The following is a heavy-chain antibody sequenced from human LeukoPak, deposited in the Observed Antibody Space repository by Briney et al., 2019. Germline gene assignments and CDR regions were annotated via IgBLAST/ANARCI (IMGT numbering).Heavy chain of an antibody. CDR2: IISTLGIP. CDR3: ARDLYQDGDYHFDS. Sequence: SVKVSCKASGGTFSSYAISWVRQAPGQGLEWMGRIISTLGIPNYAQKFQGRVTITADKSTSTTYMEVSSLRSEDTAVYYCARDLYQDGDYHFDSWGQGTLVTVSS. D-gene: IGHD4-17*01. V-gene: IGHV1-69*04. CDR1: GGTFSSYA. J-gene: IGHJ4*02.